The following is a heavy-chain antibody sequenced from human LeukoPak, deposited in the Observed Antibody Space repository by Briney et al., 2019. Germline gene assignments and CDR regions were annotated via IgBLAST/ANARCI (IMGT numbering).Heavy chain of an antibody. D-gene: IGHD4-11*01. CDR3: ARGWTTVSNWFDP. V-gene: IGHV3-74*01. J-gene: IGHJ5*02. Sequence: GGSLRLSCAASGFSFSVYWMHWVRQAPGKGPVWVSRIKTDGSITDYADFVKGRFTISRDNAKNTLYLQMNSLRAEDTAVYYCARGWTTVSNWFDPWGQGTLVTVSS. CDR2: IKTDGSIT. CDR1: GFSFSVYW.